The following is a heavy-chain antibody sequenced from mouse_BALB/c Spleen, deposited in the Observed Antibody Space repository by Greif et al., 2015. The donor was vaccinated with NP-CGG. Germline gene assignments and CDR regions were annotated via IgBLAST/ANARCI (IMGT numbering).Heavy chain of an antibody. Sequence: VQLQRSGPELVKPGASVKISCKASGYSFTGYYMHWVKQSHVKSLEWIGRINPYNGATSYNQNFKDKASLTVDKSSSTAYMELHSLTSEDSAVYYCARSGGSSYAWFAYWGQGTLVTVSA. CDR3: ARSGGSSYAWFAY. CDR1: GYSFTGYY. CDR2: INPYNGAT. J-gene: IGHJ3*01. D-gene: IGHD1-1*01. V-gene: IGHV1-31*01.